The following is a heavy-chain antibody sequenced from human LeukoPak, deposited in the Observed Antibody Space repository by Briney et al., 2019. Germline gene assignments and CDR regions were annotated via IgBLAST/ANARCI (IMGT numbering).Heavy chain of an antibody. CDR2: IYPGDSDT. Sequence: HGESLKISCKGSGYSFTSYWIGWVRQMPGKGLEWMGIIYPGDSDTRYSPSFQGQVTISADKSISTAYLQWSSLKASDTAMYYCARRSDYYDNWFDPWGQGTLVTVSS. CDR3: ARRSDYYDNWFDP. CDR1: GYSFTSYW. D-gene: IGHD3-10*01. V-gene: IGHV5-51*01. J-gene: IGHJ5*02.